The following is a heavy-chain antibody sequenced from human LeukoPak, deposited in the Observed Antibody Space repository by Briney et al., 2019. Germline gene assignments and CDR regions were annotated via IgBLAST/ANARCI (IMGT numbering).Heavy chain of an antibody. CDR3: AKEGGDGSPFDY. CDR1: GFIFSNYG. CDR2: IRFDGSTQ. V-gene: IGHV3-30*02. J-gene: IGHJ4*02. D-gene: IGHD5-24*01. Sequence: GGSLRLSCAVSGFIFSNYGMHWVRHSPDKGLEWVTFIRFDGSTQYYADSVKGRFTISRDNSKDTLYLQMSSLRLEDTGVYYCAKEGGDGSPFDYWGQGILVTASS.